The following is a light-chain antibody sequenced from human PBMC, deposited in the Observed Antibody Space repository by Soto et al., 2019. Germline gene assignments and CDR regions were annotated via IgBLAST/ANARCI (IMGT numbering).Light chain of an antibody. V-gene: IGKV2-30*01. CDR1: HSLVYSDGTAY. J-gene: IGKJ1*01. CDR2: RVS. Sequence: DVVMTQSPLSLPVTLGQPASISCRSSHSLVYSDGTAYLSWFQQRPGQSPRRLIYRVSARDSGVPDRFSGSGSDTDFTLRISRVEAEDVAVYYCLHGTPWPPTFGQGTKVEIK. CDR3: LHGTPWPPT.